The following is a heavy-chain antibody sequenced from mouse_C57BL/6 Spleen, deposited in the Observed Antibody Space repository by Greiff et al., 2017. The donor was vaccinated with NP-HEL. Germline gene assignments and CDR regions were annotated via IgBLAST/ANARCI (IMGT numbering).Heavy chain of an antibody. CDR2: IDPETGGT. D-gene: IGHD1-1*01. CDR3: TRWKDYYGSSPYYYAMDY. J-gene: IGHJ4*01. CDR1: GYTFTDYE. V-gene: IGHV1-15*01. Sequence: VHLVESGAELVRPGASVTLSCKASGYTFTDYEMHWVKQTPVHGLEWIGAIDPETGGTAYNQKFKGKAILTADKSSSTAYMELRSLTSEDSAVYYCTRWKDYYGSSPYYYAMDYWGQGTSVTVSS.